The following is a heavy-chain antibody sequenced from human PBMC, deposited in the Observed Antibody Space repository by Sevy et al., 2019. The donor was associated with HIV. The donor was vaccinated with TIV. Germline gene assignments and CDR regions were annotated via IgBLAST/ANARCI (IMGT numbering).Heavy chain of an antibody. J-gene: IGHJ1*01. D-gene: IGHD3-10*01. CDR3: AKDHNLWSEGGFLHH. CDR2: ISYGGNNK. CDR1: GYTFSSYA. V-gene: IGHV3-30*18. Sequence: GGSLRLSCAASGYTFSSYAIHWVRQTPGKGLEWVAVISYGGNNKYYADSVKGRFTVSRDNSKNTLYAQMNSLRAEDTAVYYCAKDHNLWSEGGFLHHWGQGTLVTVSS.